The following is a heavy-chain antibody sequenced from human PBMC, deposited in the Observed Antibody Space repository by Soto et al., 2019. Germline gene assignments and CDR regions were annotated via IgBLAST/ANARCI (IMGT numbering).Heavy chain of an antibody. D-gene: IGHD3-22*01. CDR2: VTSSPSSM. V-gene: IGHV3-21*01. CDR3: AREADFASSGYVLDY. CDR1: GFTFSGFS. Sequence: PGGSLRLSCAASGFTFSGFSMNWVRQAPGKGLEWDSSVTSSPSSMFYADSVKGRFTISRDDARDSLFLQMNSLRADDTAVYYCAREADFASSGYVLDYWGLGTLVTVSS. J-gene: IGHJ4*02.